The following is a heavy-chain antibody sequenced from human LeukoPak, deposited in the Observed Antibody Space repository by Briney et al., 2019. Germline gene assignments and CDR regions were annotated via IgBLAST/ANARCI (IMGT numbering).Heavy chain of an antibody. J-gene: IGHJ4*02. CDR1: GYTFTSYG. CDR2: ISAYNGNT. CDR3: ARDSLGYCSSGSCYSGY. Sequence: ASVKVSCKASGYTFTSYGISWVRQAPGQGLEWMGWISAYNGNTNYAQKLQGRVTMTTDTSTSTAYMELRSLRSDDTAVYYCARDSLGYCSSGSCYSGYWGQGTLVTVSS. D-gene: IGHD2-15*01. V-gene: IGHV1-18*04.